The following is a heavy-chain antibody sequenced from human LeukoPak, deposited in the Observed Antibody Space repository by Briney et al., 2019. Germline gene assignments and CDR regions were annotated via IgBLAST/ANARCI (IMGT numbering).Heavy chain of an antibody. Sequence: GGSLRLSCAASGFTFSSYAMSWVRQAPGKGLEWVSAISSSGGSTYYSDSVKGRFTISRDNSKNTLYLQMNSLRAEDTAVYYCAKDPSDSPYSSSWYFDYWGQGTLVTVSS. CDR2: ISSSGGST. D-gene: IGHD6-13*01. J-gene: IGHJ4*02. V-gene: IGHV3-23*01. CDR1: GFTFSSYA. CDR3: AKDPSDSPYSSSWYFDY.